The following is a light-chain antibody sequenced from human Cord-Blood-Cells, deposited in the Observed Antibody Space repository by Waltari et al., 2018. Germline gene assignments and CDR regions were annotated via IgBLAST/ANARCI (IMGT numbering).Light chain of an antibody. J-gene: IGLJ1*01. V-gene: IGLV2-14*03. CDR1: SSDVGGYNY. Sequence: QSALTQPASVSGSPGQSITISCTGTSSDVGGYNYVSWYQQHPGKAPKLMIYDVSNRPSGVSNRFSGSKSGNTASLTISGLQAEDGAYYYCSSYTSSSTYVFGTGTKVTVL. CDR3: SSYTSSSTYV. CDR2: DVS.